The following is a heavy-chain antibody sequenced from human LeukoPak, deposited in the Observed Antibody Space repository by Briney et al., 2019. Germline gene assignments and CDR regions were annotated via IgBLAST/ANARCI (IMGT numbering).Heavy chain of an antibody. V-gene: IGHV4-59*12. CDR2: IYYSGST. J-gene: IGHJ3*02. CDR3: ARKRGSSGWYLRGAFDI. D-gene: IGHD6-19*01. CDR1: GGSISSYY. Sequence: PSETLSLTCTVSGGSISSYYWSWIRQPPGKGLEWIGYIYYSGSTNYNPSLKSRVTISVDTSKNQFSLNLTSVTAADTAVYYCARKRGSSGWYLRGAFDIWGQGTMVTVSS.